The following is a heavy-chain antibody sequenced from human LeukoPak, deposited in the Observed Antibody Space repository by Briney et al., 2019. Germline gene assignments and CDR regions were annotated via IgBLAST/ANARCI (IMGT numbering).Heavy chain of an antibody. J-gene: IGHJ5*02. Sequence: SETLSLTCTLSGGSLSSNYWNGSRQPPGKGLEWIGYIFYSGITNYNPSLKSRVTISVDTSKKQFSLKLTSVTAADTAVYYCARDSGSYPHSFAHWGQGTLVTVSS. CDR2: IFYSGIT. V-gene: IGHV4-59*01. D-gene: IGHD3-10*01. CDR3: ARDSGSYPHSFAH. CDR1: GGSLSSNY.